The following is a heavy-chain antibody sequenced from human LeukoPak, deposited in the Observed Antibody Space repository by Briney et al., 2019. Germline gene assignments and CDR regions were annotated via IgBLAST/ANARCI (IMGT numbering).Heavy chain of an antibody. V-gene: IGHV4-39*01. CDR1: GGSISSISSNNYH. D-gene: IGHD2-15*01. CDR2: IYYSGST. CDR3: ASHIVVVVAATEDWFDP. J-gene: IGHJ5*02. Sequence: SETLSLTCTVSGGSISSISSNNYHWGWIRQPPGKGLEWIGSIYYSGSTYYNPSLKSRVTISVDTSKNQFSLKLSSVTAADTAVYYCASHIVVVVAATEDWFDPWGQGTLVTVSS.